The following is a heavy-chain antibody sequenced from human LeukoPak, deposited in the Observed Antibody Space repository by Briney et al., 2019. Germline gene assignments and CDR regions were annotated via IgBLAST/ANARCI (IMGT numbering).Heavy chain of an antibody. V-gene: IGHV4-31*03. Sequence: SETLSLTCTVSGGSISSGGYYWSWIRQHPGKGLEWIGYIYYSGSTYYNPSLKSRVTISVDTSKNQFSLKLSSVTAADTAVYYCARGSVLSGILDYWGQETLVTVSS. CDR1: GGSISSGGYY. J-gene: IGHJ4*02. D-gene: IGHD2-8*01. CDR2: IYYSGST. CDR3: ARGSVLSGILDY.